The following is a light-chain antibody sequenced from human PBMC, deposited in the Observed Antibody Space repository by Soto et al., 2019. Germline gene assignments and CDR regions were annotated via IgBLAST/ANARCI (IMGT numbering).Light chain of an antibody. Sequence: EIVLTQSPGTLPLSPGEIATLSCRASQSVSSSYLAWYQQKPGQAPRLLIYGASSRATGIPDRFSGSGSGTDFTLTISRLEPENFAVYYWQQYGSSPRTFGQGTKVEIK. CDR1: QSVSSSY. V-gene: IGKV3-20*01. J-gene: IGKJ1*01. CDR3: QQYGSSPRT. CDR2: GAS.